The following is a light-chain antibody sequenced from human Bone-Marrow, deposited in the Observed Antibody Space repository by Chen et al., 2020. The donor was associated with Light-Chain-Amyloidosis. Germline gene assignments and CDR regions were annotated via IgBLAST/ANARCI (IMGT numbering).Light chain of an antibody. Sequence: QSALTQPAPVSGSPGQSITISCTGTSSDVGGENHVSWYHKHPDKAPKLMIYEVTNRPSWVPDRFSGSKSDNTASLTISGLQTEDEADYFCSSYTITNTLVFGSGTRVTVL. CDR1: SSDVGGENH. CDR2: EVT. J-gene: IGLJ1*01. CDR3: SSYTITNTLV. V-gene: IGLV2-14*01.